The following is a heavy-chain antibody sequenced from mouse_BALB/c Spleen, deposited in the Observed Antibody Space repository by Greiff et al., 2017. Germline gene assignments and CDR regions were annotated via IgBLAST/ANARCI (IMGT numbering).Heavy chain of an antibody. J-gene: IGHJ2*01. CDR3: ASTMITTRGFDY. Sequence: EVQLVESGAELVKPGASVKLSCTASGFNIKDTYMHWVKQRPEQGLEWIGRIDPANGNTKYDPKFQGKATITADTSSNTAYLQLSSLTSEDTAVYYCASTMITTRGFDYWGQGTTLTVSS. D-gene: IGHD2-4*01. CDR2: IDPANGNT. CDR1: GFNIKDTY. V-gene: IGHV14-3*02.